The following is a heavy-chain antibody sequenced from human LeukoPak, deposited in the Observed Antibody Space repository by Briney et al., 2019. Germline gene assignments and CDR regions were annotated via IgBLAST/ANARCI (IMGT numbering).Heavy chain of an antibody. CDR2: ISGSSSWL. CDR1: GFTLSKYS. D-gene: IGHD3-9*01. CDR3: ARGKAGAYDISTGYCNEGVFDY. Sequence: SGGSLRLSCAASGFTLSKYSMNWVRQAPGKGLEWVSSISGSSSWLYYTDSVKGRFTISRDNARNALYLQMNSLRAQDTAIYFCARGKAGAYDISTGYCNEGVFDYWGQGTLVAVSS. J-gene: IGHJ4*02. V-gene: IGHV3-21*01.